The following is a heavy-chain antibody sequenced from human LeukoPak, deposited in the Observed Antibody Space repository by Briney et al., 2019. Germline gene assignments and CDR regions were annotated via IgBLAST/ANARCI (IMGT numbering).Heavy chain of an antibody. CDR2: IYTSGST. CDR1: GGSISSYY. D-gene: IGHD5-12*01. V-gene: IGHV4-4*09. CDR3: ARGTDMTPISGYYSFVY. Sequence: PSETLSLTCTASGGSISSYYWSWIRQPPGKGLEWIGYIYTSGSTNYNPSLKSRVTISVDTSKNQFSLKLSSVTAADTAVYYCARGTDMTPISGYYSFVYWGQGTLVSVSS. J-gene: IGHJ4*02.